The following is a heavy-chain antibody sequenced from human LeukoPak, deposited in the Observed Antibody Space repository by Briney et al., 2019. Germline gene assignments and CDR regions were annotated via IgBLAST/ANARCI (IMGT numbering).Heavy chain of an antibody. J-gene: IGHJ4*02. Sequence: GGSLRLSCAASGFSFSSYAMNWVRQAPGKGLEWVSSISSSSSYIYYADSVKGRFTISRDNAKNSLYLQMNSLRAEDTAVYYCASPYSSRWYELCYWGQGTLVTVSS. CDR1: GFSFSSYA. CDR2: ISSSSSYI. CDR3: ASPYSSRWYELCY. D-gene: IGHD6-13*01. V-gene: IGHV3-21*01.